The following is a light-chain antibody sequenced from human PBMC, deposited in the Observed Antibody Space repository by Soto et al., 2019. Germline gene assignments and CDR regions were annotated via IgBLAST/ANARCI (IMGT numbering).Light chain of an antibody. CDR2: AAS. V-gene: IGKV1-6*01. J-gene: IGKJ4*01. CDR3: LQDDNYPLT. Sequence: AIQMTQSPSSLSASVRDRVTITCRASQGIRNDLGWYQQKPGKAPKLLIYAASTLQSGVPSRFSGSGSGTDFTLTICSLQPEDFATYYCLQDDNYPLTFGGGTKVEIK. CDR1: QGIRND.